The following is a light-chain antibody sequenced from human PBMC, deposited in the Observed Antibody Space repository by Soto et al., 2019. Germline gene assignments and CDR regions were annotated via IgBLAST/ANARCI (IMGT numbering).Light chain of an antibody. J-gene: IGKJ1*01. CDR2: HAS. CDR1: QSISSW. V-gene: IGKV1-5*01. Sequence: DIQMPQSPSTLSSSVGDRVTINFRASQSISSWLAWYQQKPGTAPKVLIYHASNLQSGVPSRFSGSGSGTEFTLTISSLQPDDFATYYCQQYNSFPWTFGQGTKVDI. CDR3: QQYNSFPWT.